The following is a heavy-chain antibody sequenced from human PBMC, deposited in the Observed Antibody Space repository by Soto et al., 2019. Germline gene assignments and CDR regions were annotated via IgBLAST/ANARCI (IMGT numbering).Heavy chain of an antibody. CDR3: ARLVGAAAGRFDP. CDR1: GLTFNSYG. V-gene: IGHV3-33*01. CDR2: IWFDGSDK. D-gene: IGHD6-13*01. Sequence: QEQLMESGGGVVQPGTSLRLSCVASGLTFNSYGMHWVRQAPGKGLEWVAAIWFDGSDKYYADSVKGRFTISRDNSKNTLYLQMNSLRAEDTGVYYCARLVGAAAGRFDPWRQGTLVIVSS. J-gene: IGHJ5*02.